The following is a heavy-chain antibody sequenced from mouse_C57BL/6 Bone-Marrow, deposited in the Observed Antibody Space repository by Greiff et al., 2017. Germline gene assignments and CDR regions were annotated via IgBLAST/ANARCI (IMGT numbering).Heavy chain of an antibody. Sequence: QVQLQQSGAELVRPGTSVKVSCKASGYAFTNYLIEWVKQRPGQGLEWIGVINPGSGGTNYNEKFKGKATLTADKSSSTAYMQLSSLTSEDSAVYFCARLRWYFYYGGQGTTLTGSS. CDR1: GYAFTNYL. V-gene: IGHV1-54*01. CDR3: ARLRWYFYY. J-gene: IGHJ2*01. D-gene: IGHD1-1*01. CDR2: INPGSGGT.